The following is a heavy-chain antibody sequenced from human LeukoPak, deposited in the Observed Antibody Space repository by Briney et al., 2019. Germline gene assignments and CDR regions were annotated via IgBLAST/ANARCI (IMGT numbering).Heavy chain of an antibody. CDR1: GHTFTAYY. CDR3: ARDGVEMATRNYYYYGMDV. V-gene: IGHV1-2*02. J-gene: IGHJ6*02. D-gene: IGHD5-24*01. Sequence: ASVKVSCKASGHTFTAYYMFWVRQAPGQGLEWMGWINPNSGGTNYAQKFQGRVTMTRDKSISTAYMELSRLRSDDTAVYYCARDGVEMATRNYYYYGMDVWGQGTTVTVSS. CDR2: INPNSGGT.